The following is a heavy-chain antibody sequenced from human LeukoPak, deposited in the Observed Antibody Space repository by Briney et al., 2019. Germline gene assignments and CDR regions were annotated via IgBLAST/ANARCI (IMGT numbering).Heavy chain of an antibody. CDR3: ARDGLNTGSWYFDH. J-gene: IGHJ4*02. Sequence: SETLSLTCTVSGGSISGYYWSWIRQPPGKGPEWIGYIYYSGNTNYNPSLKSRVTMSLDSSNNQFSLRLTSVTAADTAVYYCARDGLNTGSWYFDHWGQGTLATVSS. D-gene: IGHD1-26*01. V-gene: IGHV4-59*01. CDR2: IYYSGNT. CDR1: GGSISGYY.